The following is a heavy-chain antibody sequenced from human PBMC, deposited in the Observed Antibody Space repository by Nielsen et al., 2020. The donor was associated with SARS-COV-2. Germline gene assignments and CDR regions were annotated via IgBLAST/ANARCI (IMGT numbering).Heavy chain of an antibody. CDR1: GGSISSGDYC. V-gene: IGHV4-30-4*01. J-gene: IGHJ5*02. D-gene: IGHD3-22*01. Sequence: SETLSLTCTVSGGSISSGDYCWSWIRQPPGKGPEWIGYIYYSGSTYYNPSLKSRVTISVDTSKNQFSLKLSSVTAADTAVYYCARGFQVSSITMIVVVITTGWFDPWGQGTLVTVSS. CDR3: ARGFQVSSITMIVVVITTGWFDP. CDR2: IYYSGST.